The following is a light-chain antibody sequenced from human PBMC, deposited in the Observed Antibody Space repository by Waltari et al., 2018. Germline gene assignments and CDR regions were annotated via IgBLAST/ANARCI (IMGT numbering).Light chain of an antibody. CDR1: SSNIGSNY. V-gene: IGLV1-47*01. Sequence: QSVLTQPPSASGTPGQRVTISCSGSSSNIGSNYVYWYQQLPGTAPKFRIYRNDQRPSGVPDRFSGSKSGTSASLAISGLRSEDEADYYCATWDDSLRGGVFGGGTKLTVL. J-gene: IGLJ3*02. CDR3: ATWDDSLRGGV. CDR2: RND.